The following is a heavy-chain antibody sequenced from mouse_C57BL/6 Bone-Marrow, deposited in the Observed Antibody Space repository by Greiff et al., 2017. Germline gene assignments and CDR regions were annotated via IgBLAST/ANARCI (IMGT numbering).Heavy chain of an antibody. V-gene: IGHV14-3*01. D-gene: IGHD1-1*01. CDR2: IDPANGNT. J-gene: IGHJ1*03. Sequence: VHVKQSVAELVRPGASVKLSCTASGFNIKNTYMHWVKQRPEQGLEWIGRIDPANGNTKYAPKFQGKATITADTSSNTAYLQLSSLTSEDTAIYYCARSFDYYGSSHWYFDVWGTGTTVTVSS. CDR3: ARSFDYYGSSHWYFDV. CDR1: GFNIKNTY.